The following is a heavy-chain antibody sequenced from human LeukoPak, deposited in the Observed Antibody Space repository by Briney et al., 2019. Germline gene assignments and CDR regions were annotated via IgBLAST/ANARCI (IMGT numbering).Heavy chain of an antibody. CDR2: IYYSGST. D-gene: IGHD5-18*01. Sequence: SPSETLSLTCTVSGGSISSYYWSWIRQPPGKGLEWIGYIYYSGSTNYNPSLKSRVTISVDTSKNQFSLKLSSVTAADTAVYYCARHVDTAMAGVAFDIWGQGTMVTVSS. J-gene: IGHJ3*02. CDR3: ARHVDTAMAGVAFDI. V-gene: IGHV4-59*01. CDR1: GGSISSYY.